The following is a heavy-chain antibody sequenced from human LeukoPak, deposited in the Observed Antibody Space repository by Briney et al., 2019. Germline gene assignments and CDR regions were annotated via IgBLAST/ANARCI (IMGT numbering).Heavy chain of an antibody. CDR1: GFTFSSYE. D-gene: IGHD3-9*01. V-gene: IGHV3-21*01. J-gene: IGHJ4*02. CDR3: ARGAERTGYNY. Sequence: PGGSLRLSCAASGFTFSSYEMNWVRQAPGKGLEWVSSISSLSHYIYYADSVKGRFTISRDNAKNSLYLQMNSLRAEDTAVYYCARGAERTGYNYWGQGILVTVSS. CDR2: ISSLSHYI.